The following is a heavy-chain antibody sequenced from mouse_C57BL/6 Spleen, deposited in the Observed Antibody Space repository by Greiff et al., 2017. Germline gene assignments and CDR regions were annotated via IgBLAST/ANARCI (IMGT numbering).Heavy chain of an antibody. CDR3: ARGPVVVYYYAMDY. V-gene: IGHV1-55*01. D-gene: IGHD1-1*01. CDR1: GYTFPSYW. CDR2: IYPGSGST. J-gene: IGHJ4*01. Sequence: QVQLQQPGAELVKPGASVKMSCQASGYTFPSYWITWVKQRPGQGLEWIGDIYPGSGSTNYNEKFKSKATLTVDTSSSTAYMQLSSRTSEDSAVYYCARGPVVVYYYAMDYWGQGTSVTVSS.